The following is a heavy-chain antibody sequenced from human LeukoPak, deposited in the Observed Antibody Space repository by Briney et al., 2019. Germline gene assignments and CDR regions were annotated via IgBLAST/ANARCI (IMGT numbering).Heavy chain of an antibody. CDR3: ARGPMGSASTSFDY. CDR2: IYHIGST. J-gene: IGHJ4*02. Sequence: PSETLSLTCGVSGFSISRSYYWAWIRQPPGKGLEWIGTIYHIGSTYYSPSLGSRVTMSVDTSKNEFSLKLSSVTAADTAVYYCARGPMGSASTSFDYWGQGTLVTVPS. CDR1: GFSISRSYY. D-gene: IGHD2-8*01. V-gene: IGHV4-38-2*01.